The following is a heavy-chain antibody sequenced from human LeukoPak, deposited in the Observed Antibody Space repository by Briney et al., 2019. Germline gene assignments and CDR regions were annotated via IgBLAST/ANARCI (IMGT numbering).Heavy chain of an antibody. J-gene: IGHJ4*02. D-gene: IGHD6-19*01. CDR3: ARVGAVADTGDY. CDR1: GFTFSSYA. CDR2: ISYDGSNK. Sequence: PGRSLRLSCAASGFTFSSYAMHWVRQASGKGLEWVAVISYDGSNKYYADSVKGRFTISRDNSKNTLYLQMNSLRAEDTAVYYCARVGAVADTGDYWGQGTLVTVSS. V-gene: IGHV3-30-3*01.